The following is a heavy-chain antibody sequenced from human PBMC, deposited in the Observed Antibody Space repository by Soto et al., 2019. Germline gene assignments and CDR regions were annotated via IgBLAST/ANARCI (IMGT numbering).Heavy chain of an antibody. CDR3: ARASNSGYDDFDY. V-gene: IGHV4-34*01. CDR2: INHSGST. J-gene: IGHJ4*02. Sequence: SETLSLTCAVYGGSFSGYYWSWIRQPPGKGLEWIGEINHSGSTNYNPSLKSRVTISVDTSKNQFSLKLSSVTAADTAVYYCARASNSGYDDFDYWGQGTLVTVSS. D-gene: IGHD5-12*01. CDR1: GGSFSGYY.